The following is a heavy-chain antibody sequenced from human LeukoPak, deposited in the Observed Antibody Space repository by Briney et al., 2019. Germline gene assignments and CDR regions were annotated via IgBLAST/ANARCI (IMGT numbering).Heavy chain of an antibody. CDR3: AKDPAVAGTMGFYY. CDR1: GFTFSSYG. J-gene: IGHJ4*02. CDR2: IRYDGSNK. V-gene: IGHV3-30*02. D-gene: IGHD6-19*01. Sequence: PGGSLRLSCAASGFTFSSYGMHWVRQAPGKGLEWVAFIRYDGSNKYYADSVKGRFTISRDNSKNTLYLQMNSLRAEDTAVYYCAKDPAVAGTMGFYYWGQGTLVTVSS.